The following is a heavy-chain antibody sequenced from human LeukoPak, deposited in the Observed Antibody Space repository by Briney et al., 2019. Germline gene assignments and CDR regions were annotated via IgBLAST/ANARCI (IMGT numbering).Heavy chain of an antibody. CDR2: ISWKSGTV. J-gene: IGHJ4*02. D-gene: IGHD1-26*01. CDR3: AKGTGRYWTFFDY. Sequence: GGSLRLSCAASGFTFDEFAMHWVGQAPGKGLECGSGISWKSGTVDYAANVKGPFTISRDHATHSLYMQTNSLTTEDTAFYYCAKGTGRYWTFFDYWGQGILVTVSS. CDR1: GFTFDEFA. V-gene: IGHV3-9*01.